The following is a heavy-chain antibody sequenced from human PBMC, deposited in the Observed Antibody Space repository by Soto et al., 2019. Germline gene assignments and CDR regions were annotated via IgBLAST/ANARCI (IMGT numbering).Heavy chain of an antibody. J-gene: IGHJ6*02. CDR1: GYSFTSYW. Sequence: GESLKISCKGSGYSFTSYWISWVRQMPGKGLEWMGRIDPSDSYTNYSPSFQGHVTISADKSISTAYLQWSSLKASDTAMYYCARCGVPAAYRCAYGMDVWGQWTTVTVSS. CDR2: IDPSDSYT. V-gene: IGHV5-10-1*01. D-gene: IGHD2-2*01. CDR3: ARCGVPAAYRCAYGMDV.